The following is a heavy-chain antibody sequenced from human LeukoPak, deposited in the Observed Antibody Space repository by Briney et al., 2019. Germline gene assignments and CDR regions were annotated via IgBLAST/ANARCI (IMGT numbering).Heavy chain of an antibody. CDR3: ARRYDNSEYFTY. D-gene: IGHD3-22*01. J-gene: IGHJ4*02. CDR1: GYTFTNYW. V-gene: IGHV5-51*01. CDR2: IYPGDSDT. Sequence: GESLKISCKGSGYTFTNYWLGWVRQMPGKGLEWMGIIYPGDSDTRYSPSFQGQVTISADKSISTAYLQWSSLKASDTAMYYCARRYDNSEYFTYWGQGTLVTVPS.